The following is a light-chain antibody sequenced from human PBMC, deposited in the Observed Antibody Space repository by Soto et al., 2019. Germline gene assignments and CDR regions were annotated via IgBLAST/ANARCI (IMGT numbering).Light chain of an antibody. CDR2: EGS. CDR1: SSDVGGYDL. CDR3: CSYAGSSNWV. Sequence: QSALTQPASVSGSPGQSITISCTGTSSDVGGYDLVSWYQQHPGKAHKLMIYEGSKRPSGVSNRFSGSKSGNTASLTISGLQAEDEADYYCCSYAGSSNWVFGGGTKLTVL. V-gene: IGLV2-23*01. J-gene: IGLJ2*01.